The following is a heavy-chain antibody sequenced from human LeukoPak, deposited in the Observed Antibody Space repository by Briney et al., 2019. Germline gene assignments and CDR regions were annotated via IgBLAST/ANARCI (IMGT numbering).Heavy chain of an antibody. D-gene: IGHD3-10*01. J-gene: IGHJ4*02. CDR3: ARDMYRGDPDFLGDY. Sequence: GASVKVSCKASGYTFTSYYMHWVRQAPGQGLEWMGWISAYKGNTNYAQKLQGRVTMTTDTSTSTAYMELRSLRSDDTAVYYCARDMYRGDPDFLGDYWGQGTLVTVSS. V-gene: IGHV1-18*04. CDR1: GYTFTSYY. CDR2: ISAYKGNT.